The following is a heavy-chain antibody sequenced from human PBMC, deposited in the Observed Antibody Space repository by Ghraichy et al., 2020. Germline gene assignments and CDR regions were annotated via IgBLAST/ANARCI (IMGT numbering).Heavy chain of an antibody. V-gene: IGHV3-48*02. Sequence: GGSLSLSCAASGFTFSSYSMNWVRQAPGKGLEWVSYISSSSSTIYYADSVKGRFTISRDNAKNSLYLQMNSLRDEDTAVYYCARDPEDCSGGSCYYFDYWGQGTLVTVSS. CDR3: ARDPEDCSGGSCYYFDY. D-gene: IGHD2-15*01. CDR1: GFTFSSYS. CDR2: ISSSSSTI. J-gene: IGHJ4*02.